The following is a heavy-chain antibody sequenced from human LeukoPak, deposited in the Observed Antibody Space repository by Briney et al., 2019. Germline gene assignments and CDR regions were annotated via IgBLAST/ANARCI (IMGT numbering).Heavy chain of an antibody. Sequence: ASVKVSCKASGYTFTGYYMHWVRQAPGQGLEWMGWINPNSGGTNYAQKFQGRVTMTRDTSISTAYMELSRLRSDDTAVYYCARAHKAWLWFGSFDPWGQGTLVTVSS. D-gene: IGHD3-10*01. V-gene: IGHV1-2*02. CDR3: ARAHKAWLWFGSFDP. CDR2: INPNSGGT. CDR1: GYTFTGYY. J-gene: IGHJ5*02.